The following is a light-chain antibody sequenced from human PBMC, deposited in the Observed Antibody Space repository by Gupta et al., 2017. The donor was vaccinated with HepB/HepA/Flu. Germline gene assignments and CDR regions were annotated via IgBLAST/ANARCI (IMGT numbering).Light chain of an antibody. CDR3: QQHDCLPFT. CDR2: WAS. Sequence: IVVTQSPDSMALSLGETAAIHCKSSQSVLHTSTKNNFVAWYQHKPGQPPKLLIYWASSRDSGVPDRFSGSGSETDFTLTINNLQPEYVAVYYCQQHDCLPFTFGQGTQVEIK. J-gene: IGKJ5*01. CDR1: QSVLHTSTKNNF. V-gene: IGKV4-1*01.